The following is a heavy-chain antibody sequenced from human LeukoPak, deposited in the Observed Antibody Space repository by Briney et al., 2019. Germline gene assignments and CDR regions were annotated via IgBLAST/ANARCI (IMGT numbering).Heavy chain of an antibody. CDR1: GYTFTSYD. J-gene: IGHJ6*03. CDR2: MNPNSGNT. CDR3: AREPYSSSWFPYDYYYMDV. D-gene: IGHD6-13*01. V-gene: IGHV1-8*03. Sequence: ASVKVSCKASGYTFTSYDINWVRQATGQGLEWMGWMNPNSGNTGYAQKFQGRVTITRNTSISTAYMELSSLRSEDTAVYYCAREPYSSSWFPYDYYYMDVWGKGTTVTVS.